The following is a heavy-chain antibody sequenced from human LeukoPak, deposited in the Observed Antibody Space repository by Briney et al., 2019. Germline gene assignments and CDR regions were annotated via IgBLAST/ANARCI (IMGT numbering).Heavy chain of an antibody. J-gene: IGHJ6*02. D-gene: IGHD2-2*01. V-gene: IGHV1-2*02. CDR2: INPNSGGT. CDR3: ARDLVVVPAASYYYYYGMDV. Sequence: ASVKVSCKASGYTFTGYYMHWVRQAPGQGLEWMGWINPNSGGTNYAQKFQGRVTMTRDTSISTAYMELSRLRPDDTAVYYCARDLVVVPAASYYYYYGMDVWGQGTTVTVSS. CDR1: GYTFTGYY.